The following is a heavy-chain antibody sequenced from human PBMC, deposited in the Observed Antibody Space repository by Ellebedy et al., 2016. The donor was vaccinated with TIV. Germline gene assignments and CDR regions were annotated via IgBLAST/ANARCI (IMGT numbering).Heavy chain of an antibody. CDR3: AREISMGLFDY. J-gene: IGHJ4*02. V-gene: IGHV3-30-3*01. D-gene: IGHD4/OR15-4a*01. CDR2: ISYDGHNK. Sequence: GGSLRLSCTASGFTFGDYAMSWFRQAPGKGLEWVTLISYDGHNKYYADSVKGRFTISRDNAKNSLYLQMNSLRAEDTAVYYCAREISMGLFDYWGQGTLVTVSS. CDR1: GFTFGDYA.